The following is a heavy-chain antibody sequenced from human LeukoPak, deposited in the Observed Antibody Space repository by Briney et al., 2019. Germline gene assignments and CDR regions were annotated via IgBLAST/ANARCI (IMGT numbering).Heavy chain of an antibody. CDR1: GGSFSGYY. V-gene: IGHV4-34*01. CDR2: INHSGST. D-gene: IGHD4-17*01. Sequence: SETLSLTCAVYGGSFSGYYWSWIRQPPGKGLEWIGEINHSGSTNYNPSLKSRVTISVDTSKNQFSLKLSSVTAADTAVYYCARTHCGDLPFDYWGQGTLVTVSS. CDR3: ARTHCGDLPFDY. J-gene: IGHJ4*02.